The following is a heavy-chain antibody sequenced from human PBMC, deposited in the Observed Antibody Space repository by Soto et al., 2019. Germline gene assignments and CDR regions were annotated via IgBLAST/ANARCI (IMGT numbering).Heavy chain of an antibody. Sequence: QVQLQESGPGLVKPSETLSLTCTVAGGSLTDHYWNWFRQSPGKGLHWIGYVYYSGGTNYNPSLKSRVTMSVDKYKNQFSLNLRSVTAADTAVYYCWRRNDWKSSTFDIWGQGTMVSVSS. CDR3: WRRNDWKSSTFDI. D-gene: IGHD2-21*01. CDR1: GGSLTDHY. CDR2: VYYSGGT. V-gene: IGHV4-59*11. J-gene: IGHJ3*02.